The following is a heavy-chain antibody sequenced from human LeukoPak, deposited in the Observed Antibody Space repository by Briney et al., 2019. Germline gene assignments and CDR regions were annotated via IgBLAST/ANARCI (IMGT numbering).Heavy chain of an antibody. CDR1: VYTFTIYG. CDR3: ARASDSSSSRYPVRYYYYYYMDV. D-gene: IGHD6-13*01. CDR2: ISAYNGNT. V-gene: IGHV1-18*01. Sequence: ASVRVSCKPSVYTFTIYGISWVRQAPGQGLEWVGWISAYNGNTNYTQKLQGRVTITTDTSTSTPYMEMRRLRSADTAVYYCARASDSSSSRYPVRYYYYYYMDVWGKGTTVTVSS. J-gene: IGHJ6*03.